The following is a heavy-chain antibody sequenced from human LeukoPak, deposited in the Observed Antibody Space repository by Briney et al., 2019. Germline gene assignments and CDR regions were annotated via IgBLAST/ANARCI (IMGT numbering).Heavy chain of an antibody. D-gene: IGHD3-10*02. J-gene: IGHJ4*02. CDR3: AKELDTMFFDY. CDR2: AGWAGGTT. CDR1: GFNFHRYT. V-gene: IGHV3-43*01. Sequence: GGSLRLSCATSGFNFHRYTIHWVRQAPGMGLEWVSLAGWAGGTTYYSDSVRGRFTISRDSGRNSVYLQMNSLTTDDTAFYFCAKELDTMFFDYWGQGALVTVSS.